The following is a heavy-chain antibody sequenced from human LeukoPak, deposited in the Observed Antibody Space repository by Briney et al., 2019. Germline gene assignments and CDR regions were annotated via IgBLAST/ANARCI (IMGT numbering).Heavy chain of an antibody. CDR3: TRDPFDY. CDR1: GFTFSSYE. V-gene: IGHV3-48*03. Sequence: GGSLRLSCAASGFTFSSYEMNWVRQAPGKGLEWVSYISSASTIYYADSVKGRFTISRDNSKNTLYLQMNSLRAEDTDVYYCTRDPFDYWGQGTLVTVSS. CDR2: ISSASTI. J-gene: IGHJ4*02.